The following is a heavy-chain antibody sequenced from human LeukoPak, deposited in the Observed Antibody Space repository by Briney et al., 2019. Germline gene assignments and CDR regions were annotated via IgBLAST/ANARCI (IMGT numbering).Heavy chain of an antibody. CDR3: ARTYYYGSGTVNYFDY. J-gene: IGHJ4*02. CDR2: IIPIFGTA. V-gene: IGHV1-69*13. Sequence: SVKVSCKASGGTFSSYAISWVRQAPGQGLEWMGGIIPIFGTANYAQKFRGRVTITADESTSTAYMELSSLRSEDTAVYYCARTYYYGSGTVNYFDYWGQGTLVTVSS. CDR1: GGTFSSYA. D-gene: IGHD3-10*01.